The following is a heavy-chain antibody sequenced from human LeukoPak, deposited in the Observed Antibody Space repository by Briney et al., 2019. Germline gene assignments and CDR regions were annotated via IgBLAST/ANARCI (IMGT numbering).Heavy chain of an antibody. J-gene: IGHJ4*02. CDR1: GFTFSSYW. Sequence: QAGGSLRLSCAASGFTFSSYWMSWVRQAPGKGLEWVANIKQDGSEKYYVDSVKGRFTISRDNAKNSLYLQMNSLRAGDTAVYYCANYYCGGDCRAYWGQGTLVTVSS. D-gene: IGHD2-21*02. CDR3: ANYYCGGDCRAY. V-gene: IGHV3-7*03. CDR2: IKQDGSEK.